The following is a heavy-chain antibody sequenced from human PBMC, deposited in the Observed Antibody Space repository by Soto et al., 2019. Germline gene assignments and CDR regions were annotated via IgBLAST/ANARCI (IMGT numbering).Heavy chain of an antibody. V-gene: IGHV1-18*04. CDR1: GYTFTNYG. D-gene: IGHD2-2*01. CDR2: ISVHNGNT. Sequence: GASVKVSCKASGYTFTNYGISWVRQAPGQGLEWLGWISVHNGNTNYAQKVQGRVTMTTDTSTNTAYMELRSLRSDDAAVYYCARPGYCTSISCYAGGASDIWGQGTMVT. J-gene: IGHJ3*02. CDR3: ARPGYCTSISCYAGGASDI.